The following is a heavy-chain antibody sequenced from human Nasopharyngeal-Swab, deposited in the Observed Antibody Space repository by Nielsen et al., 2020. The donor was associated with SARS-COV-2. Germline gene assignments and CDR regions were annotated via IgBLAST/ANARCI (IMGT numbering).Heavy chain of an antibody. Sequence: GESLKISCAASGFTFSSYWMSWVRQAPGKGLEWAANIKQDGSEKYYVDSVKGRFSISRDNAKNSLYLQMNSLRAEDTAVYYCARLGSSSWYWSYWGQGTLVTVSS. J-gene: IGHJ4*02. D-gene: IGHD6-13*01. CDR3: ARLGSSSWYWSY. CDR1: GFTFSSYW. CDR2: IKQDGSEK. V-gene: IGHV3-7*01.